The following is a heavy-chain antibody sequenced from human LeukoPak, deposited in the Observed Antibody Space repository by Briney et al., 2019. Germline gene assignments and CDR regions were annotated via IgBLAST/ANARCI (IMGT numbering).Heavy chain of an antibody. D-gene: IGHD2-15*01. V-gene: IGHV1-18*01. CDR2: ISAYNGNT. J-gene: IGHJ4*02. Sequence: GAPVKVSCKASGYSFTSYGISWVRQAPGQGLEWMGWISAYNGNTKYVEKLQGRVTMTTDTSTSTAYMELRSLRSDDTAVYYCARDDGGGYCSGGGCYSDYWGQGTLVTVSS. CDR1: GYSFTSYG. CDR3: ARDDGGGYCSGGGCYSDY.